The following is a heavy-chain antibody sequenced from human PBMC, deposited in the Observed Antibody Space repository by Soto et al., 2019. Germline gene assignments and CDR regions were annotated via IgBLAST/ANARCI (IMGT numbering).Heavy chain of an antibody. Sequence: QVQLQESGPGLVKPSQTLSLTCTVSGGSISSGGYYWSWIRQHPGKGLEWIGYMYYSGSTYYNPSFKSRVTISIDTSKNQFSLKLSSVTAADTAVYYCARPSLGFAPDAFDIWGPGTMVTVSS. CDR3: ARPSLGFAPDAFDI. V-gene: IGHV4-31*03. CDR1: GGSISSGGYY. J-gene: IGHJ3*02. D-gene: IGHD3-10*01. CDR2: MYYSGST.